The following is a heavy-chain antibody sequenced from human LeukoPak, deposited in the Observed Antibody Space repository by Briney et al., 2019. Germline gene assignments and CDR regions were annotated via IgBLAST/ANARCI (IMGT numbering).Heavy chain of an antibody. CDR1: GFTFSSYG. CDR2: IWYDGSNK. D-gene: IGHD2-2*01. V-gene: IGHV3-33*01. Sequence: GRSLRLSCAASGFTFSSYGMHRVRQAPGKGLEWVAVIWYDGSNKYYADSVKGRFTISRDNSKNTLYLQMNSLRAEDTAVYYCASRVVVPAANMDVWGKGTTVTVSS. J-gene: IGHJ6*04. CDR3: ASRVVVPAANMDV.